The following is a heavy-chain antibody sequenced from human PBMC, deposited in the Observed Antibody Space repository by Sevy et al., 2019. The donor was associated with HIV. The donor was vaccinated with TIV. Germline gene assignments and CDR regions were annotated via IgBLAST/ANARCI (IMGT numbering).Heavy chain of an antibody. CDR2: INPNSGGT. Sequence: ASVMVSCKASGYTFTGYYMHWVRLAPGQGLEWMGWINPNSGGTNYAQKFQGRVTMTRDTSISTAYMELSRLRSDDTAVYYCARVPSRSSWGYYYGMDVWGQGTTVTVSS. CDR3: ARVPSRSSWGYYYGMDV. D-gene: IGHD6-13*01. CDR1: GYTFTGYY. J-gene: IGHJ6*02. V-gene: IGHV1-2*02.